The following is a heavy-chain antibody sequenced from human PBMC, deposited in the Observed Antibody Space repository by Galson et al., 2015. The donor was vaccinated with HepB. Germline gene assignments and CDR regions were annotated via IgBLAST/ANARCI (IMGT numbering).Heavy chain of an antibody. V-gene: IGHV1-58*02. D-gene: IGHD3-10*01. CDR3: AAQVREIMDDAFDI. Sequence: SVKVSCKASGFTFSSSAMQWVRQARGQRLEWIGWIVVGSGNTNYTQKLQERVTITRDMSTRIVYMELSSLRSEDTAMYYCAAQVREIMDDAFDIWGRGTMVTVSS. CDR2: IVVGSGNT. J-gene: IGHJ3*02. CDR1: GFTFSSSA.